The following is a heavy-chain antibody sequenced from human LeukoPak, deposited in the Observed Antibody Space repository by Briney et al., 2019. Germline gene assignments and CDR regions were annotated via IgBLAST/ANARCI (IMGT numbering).Heavy chain of an antibody. V-gene: IGHV1-2*07. CDR1: GDKFSAYV. CDR3: ARDQFRSSTSSFDY. CDR2: INPMNDGT. Sequence: ASVKVSCKASGDKFSAYVFTWVRQAPGQGLEWMGWINPMNDGTNYADKFRGRVTMTTDASTSTAYVELSSLRSDDTAVYYCARDQFRSSTSSFDYWGQRTLVIVSS. J-gene: IGHJ4*02. D-gene: IGHD2-2*01.